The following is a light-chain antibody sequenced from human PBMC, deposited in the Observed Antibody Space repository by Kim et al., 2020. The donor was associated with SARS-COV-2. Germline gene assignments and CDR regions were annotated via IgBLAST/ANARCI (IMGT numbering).Light chain of an antibody. J-gene: IGLJ3*02. CDR3: NSRDSSGDHVV. Sequence: ALGQTVRLTCQGDSLRNYYATWYQQRPGQAPVLVLYGKYNRPSGIPDRFSDSASGNTASLTITGAQAEDEADYYCNSRDSSGDHVVFGGGTKLTVL. V-gene: IGLV3-19*01. CDR1: SLRNYY. CDR2: GKY.